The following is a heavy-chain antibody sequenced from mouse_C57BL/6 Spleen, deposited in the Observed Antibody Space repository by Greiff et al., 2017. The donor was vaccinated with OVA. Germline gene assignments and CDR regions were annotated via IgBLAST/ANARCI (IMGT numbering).Heavy chain of an antibody. CDR2: IYPGSGNT. Sequence: VQLQQSGAELVRPGASVKLSCKASGYTFTDYYINWVKQRPGQGLEWIARIYPGSGNTYYNEKFKGKATLTAEKSSSTAYMQLSSLTSEDSAVYFCARYGNYEAMDYWGQGTSVTVSS. V-gene: IGHV1-76*01. D-gene: IGHD2-1*01. CDR1: GYTFTDYY. CDR3: ARYGNYEAMDY. J-gene: IGHJ4*01.